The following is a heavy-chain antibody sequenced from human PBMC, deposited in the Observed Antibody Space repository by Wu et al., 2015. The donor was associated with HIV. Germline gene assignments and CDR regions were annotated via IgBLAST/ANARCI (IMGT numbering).Heavy chain of an antibody. CDR3: ASCHPYGDYDNYYYYMDV. J-gene: IGHJ6*03. D-gene: IGHD4-17*01. CDR2: IIPIFGTA. CDR1: GGTFSSYA. V-gene: IGHV1-69*12. Sequence: QVQLVQSGAEVKKPGSSVKVSCKASGGTFSSYAISWVRQAPGQGLEWMGGIIPIFGTANYAQKFQGRVTITADESTSTAYMELSSLRSEDTAVYYCASCHPYGDYDNYYYYMDVVGTKGTTVTVSS.